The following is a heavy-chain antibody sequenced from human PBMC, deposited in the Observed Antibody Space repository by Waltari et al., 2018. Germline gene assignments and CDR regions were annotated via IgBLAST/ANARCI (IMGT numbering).Heavy chain of an antibody. D-gene: IGHD4-17*01. V-gene: IGHV1-8*01. J-gene: IGHJ5*02. CDR3: ARANYGGKRWFDP. Sequence: QVQLVQSGAEVKKPGASVKVSCKASQYPFTSYAINWMRQATGQGLEWMGWINPKSGNTDYAQKFQGRVTMTRDTSITTAYMELSSLRSDDTAVYYCARANYGGKRWFDPWGQGTLVTVSS. CDR1: QYPFTSYA. CDR2: INPKSGNT.